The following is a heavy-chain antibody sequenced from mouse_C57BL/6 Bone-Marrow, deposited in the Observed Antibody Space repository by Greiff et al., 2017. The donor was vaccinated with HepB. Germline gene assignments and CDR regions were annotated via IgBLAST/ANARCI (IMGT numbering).Heavy chain of an antibody. CDR2: IHPNSGST. CDR3: ARGAYLWYFDV. CDR1: GYTFTSYW. Sequence: QVQLQQSGAELVKPGASVKLSCKASGYTFTSYWMHWVKQRPGQGLEWIGMIHPNSGSTNYNEKFKSKATLTVDKSSSTAYMQLSSLTSEDSAVYYCARGAYLWYFDVWGTGTTVTVSS. D-gene: IGHD6-5*01. V-gene: IGHV1-64*01. J-gene: IGHJ1*03.